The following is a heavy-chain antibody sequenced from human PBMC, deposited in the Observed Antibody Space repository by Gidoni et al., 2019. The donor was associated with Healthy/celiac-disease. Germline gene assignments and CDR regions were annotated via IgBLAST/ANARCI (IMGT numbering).Heavy chain of an antibody. J-gene: IGHJ4*02. Sequence: QVQLQESGPGLVKPSETLSLTCTVSGGSISSYYWSWIRQPPGKGLEWIGYIYYSGSTNYNPPLKSRVTISVDTSKNQFSLKLSSVTAADTAVYYCARGSGMTAAGKRFDYWGQGTLVTVSS. CDR2: IYYSGST. CDR3: ARGSGMTAAGKRFDY. CDR1: GGSISSYY. D-gene: IGHD6-25*01. V-gene: IGHV4-59*01.